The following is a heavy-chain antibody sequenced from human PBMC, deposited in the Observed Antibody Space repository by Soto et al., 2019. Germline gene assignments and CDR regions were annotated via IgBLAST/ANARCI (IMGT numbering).Heavy chain of an antibody. Sequence: PGWSLRLSCASSGFTFINDAMHWVRQAPGKGLEWVAVITYDGFTQNYADSVRGRFTVSRDNSKSTLSLQMNSLRPDDTAVYYCGRGPFSSSYIDYWGQGTLVTVSS. D-gene: IGHD6-6*01. CDR2: ITYDGFTQ. V-gene: IGHV3-30*03. CDR3: GRGPFSSSYIDY. J-gene: IGHJ4*02. CDR1: GFTFINDA.